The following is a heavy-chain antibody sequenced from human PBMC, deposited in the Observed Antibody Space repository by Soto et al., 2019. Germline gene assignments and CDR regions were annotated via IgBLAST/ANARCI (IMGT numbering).Heavy chain of an antibody. CDR2: IKMDGSEK. J-gene: IGHJ4*02. D-gene: IGHD6-19*01. CDR3: ARDKLFSSVAGTVLDS. V-gene: IGHV3-7*01. CDR1: GFTFSHYW. Sequence: EVQLVESGGDLVQPGGSLRLSCAASGFTFSHYWMSWVRQAPGKGLEWVAMIKMDGSEKYYVDSVKGRFTISRDNAKSSLYLVLNSLRAEDTAVYYCARDKLFSSVAGTVLDSWGQGTLVTVFS.